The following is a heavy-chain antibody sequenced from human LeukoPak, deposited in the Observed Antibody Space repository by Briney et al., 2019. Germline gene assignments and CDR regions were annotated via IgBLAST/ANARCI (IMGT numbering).Heavy chain of an antibody. CDR3: ARYGSSSWLYYFDY. CDR2: IYYSGST. CDR1: GGSISSGGYY. D-gene: IGHD6-13*01. Sequence: PSETLSLTRTVSGGSISSGGYYWSWIRQHPGKGLEWIGHIYYSGSTYYNPSLKSRVTISVDTSKNQFSLKLSSVTAADTAVYYCARYGSSSWLYYFDYWGQGTLVTVSS. V-gene: IGHV4-31*03. J-gene: IGHJ4*02.